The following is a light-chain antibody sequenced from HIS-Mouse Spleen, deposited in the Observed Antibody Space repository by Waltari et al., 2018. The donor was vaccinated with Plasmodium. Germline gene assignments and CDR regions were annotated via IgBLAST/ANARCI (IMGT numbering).Light chain of an antibody. Sequence: QSALTQPASVSGSPGQSITISCTGTSRDGGGYNYVSWYQQHPGKAPQLMIYDVSNRPSGVSNRFSGSKSGNTASLTISGLQAEDEADYYCSSYTSSSTLVFGGGTKLTVL. CDR1: SRDGGGYNY. J-gene: IGLJ2*01. V-gene: IGLV2-14*03. CDR2: DVS. CDR3: SSYTSSSTLV.